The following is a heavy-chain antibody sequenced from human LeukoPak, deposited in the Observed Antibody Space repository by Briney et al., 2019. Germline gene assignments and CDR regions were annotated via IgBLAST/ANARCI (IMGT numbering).Heavy chain of an antibody. J-gene: IGHJ4*02. CDR3: AREAVTSDY. CDR2: INHSGGT. Sequence: MPSETLSLTCAVYGGSFSGYYWSWIRQPPGKGLEWIGEINHSGGTNYNPSLKSRVTISVDTSKNQFSLKLSSVTAADTAVYYCAREAVTSDYWGQGTLVTVSS. CDR1: GGSFSGYY. V-gene: IGHV4-34*01. D-gene: IGHD4-23*01.